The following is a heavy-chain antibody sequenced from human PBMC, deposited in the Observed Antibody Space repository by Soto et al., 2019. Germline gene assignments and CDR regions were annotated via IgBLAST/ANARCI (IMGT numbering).Heavy chain of an antibody. CDR2: INPNSGGT. V-gene: IGHV1-2*04. Sequence: ASVKVSCKASGYTFTGYYMHWVRQAPGQGLEWMGWINPNSGGTNYAQKFQGWVTMTRDTSISTAYMELSRLRSDDTAVYYCARGWSGNPYYYYYYGMDVWGKGTTVTVSS. J-gene: IGHJ6*04. CDR3: ARGWSGNPYYYYYYGMDV. CDR1: GYTFTGYY. D-gene: IGHD3-10*01.